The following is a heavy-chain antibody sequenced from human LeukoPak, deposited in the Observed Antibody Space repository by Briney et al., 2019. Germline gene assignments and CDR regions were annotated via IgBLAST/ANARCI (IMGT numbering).Heavy chain of an antibody. CDR1: GFTFSNAW. V-gene: IGHV3-15*01. Sequence: PGGSLRLSCAASGFTFSNAWMSWVRQAPGKGLEWVGRINSKSDGGTTDYAATVKGRFTISRDDSKNTLYLQMNRLKTEDTAVYYCTSDSNPHIVVVPAATNSWGQGTLVTVSS. D-gene: IGHD2-2*01. J-gene: IGHJ4*02. CDR3: TSDSNPHIVVVPAATNS. CDR2: INSKSDGGTT.